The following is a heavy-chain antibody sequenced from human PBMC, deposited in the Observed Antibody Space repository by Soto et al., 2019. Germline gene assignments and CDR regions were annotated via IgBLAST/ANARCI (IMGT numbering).Heavy chain of an antibody. Sequence: GGSLRLSCTASGFTFGDYAMSWVRQAPGKGLEWVGFIRSKAYGGTTEYAASVKGRFTISRDGSKSIAYLQMNSLKTEDTAVYYCTRSGIAVALVAFDIWGQGTMVTVSS. D-gene: IGHD6-19*01. V-gene: IGHV3-49*04. CDR1: GFTFGDYA. CDR2: IRSKAYGGTT. J-gene: IGHJ3*02. CDR3: TRSGIAVALVAFDI.